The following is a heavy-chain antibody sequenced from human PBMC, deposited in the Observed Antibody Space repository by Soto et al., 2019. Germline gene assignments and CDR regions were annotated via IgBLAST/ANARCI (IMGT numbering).Heavy chain of an antibody. CDR2: IIPIFSTA. J-gene: IGHJ6*02. Sequence: QVQLAQSGAEVKKPGSSVKVSCKASGGTFSSYAISWVRQAPGQGLEWMGGIIPIFSTANYAQKFQGRVTITADESTSTVYVELSSVRSEDTAVFYCASSRITIFGVTPMATYYYYGMDVWGQGTTVTVSS. D-gene: IGHD3-3*01. V-gene: IGHV1-69*01. CDR3: ASSRITIFGVTPMATYYYYGMDV. CDR1: GGTFSSYA.